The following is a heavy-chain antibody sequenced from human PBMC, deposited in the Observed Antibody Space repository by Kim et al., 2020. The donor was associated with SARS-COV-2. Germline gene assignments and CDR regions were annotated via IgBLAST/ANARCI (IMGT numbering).Heavy chain of an antibody. J-gene: IGHJ4*02. CDR3: ARDSYYYDSSGVDY. V-gene: IGHV1-3*01. Sequence: QKFKGRVTITRDTSASTAYMELSSLRSEDTAVYYCARDSYYYDSSGVDYWGQGTLVTVSS. D-gene: IGHD3-22*01.